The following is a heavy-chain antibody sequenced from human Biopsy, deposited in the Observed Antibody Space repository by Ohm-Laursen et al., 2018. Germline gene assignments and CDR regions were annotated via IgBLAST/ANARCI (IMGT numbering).Heavy chain of an antibody. V-gene: IGHV1-2*02. CDR2: LNPNNGGT. J-gene: IGHJ4*02. CDR3: AREIAPWYDSSDYYSFFDY. CDR1: GYTFTGYY. Sequence: SVKVSCKASGYTFTGYYIHWVRQAPGQGLEWVGWLNPNNGGTDYAEKFQGRVTMTRDTSINTAYMELSSLRSDDTAVYFCAREIAPWYDSSDYYSFFDYWGQGALVTVSS. D-gene: IGHD3-22*01.